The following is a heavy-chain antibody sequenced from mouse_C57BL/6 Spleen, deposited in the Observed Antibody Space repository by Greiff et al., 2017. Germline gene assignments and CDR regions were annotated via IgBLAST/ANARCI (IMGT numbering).Heavy chain of an antibody. CDR1: GFTFSSYG. J-gene: IGHJ4*01. CDR3: AKFINAMDY. CDR2: ISSGGSYT. V-gene: IGHV5-6*02. Sequence: DVMLVESGGDLVKPGGSLKLSCAASGFTFSSYGMSWVRQTPDKRLEWVATISSGGSYTYYPDSVKGRFTISRDNAKNTLYLQMSILKSEDTAMYYCAKFINAMDYWGQGTSVTVSS. D-gene: IGHD1-1*01.